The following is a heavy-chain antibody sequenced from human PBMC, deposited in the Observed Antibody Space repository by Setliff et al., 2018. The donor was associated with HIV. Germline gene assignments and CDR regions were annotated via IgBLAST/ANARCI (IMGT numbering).Heavy chain of an antibody. V-gene: IGHV4-59*11. Sequence: LSLTCTVSGDSISNHYWNWIRQPPGKGLEWIATIYNSGNSVSNPSLKSRVTISVDTSKNKFSLTLNSVTAADTAVYYCARVEAKVRGATYGMDVWGQGTTVTVSS. CDR1: GDSISNHY. D-gene: IGHD3-10*01. J-gene: IGHJ6*02. CDR2: IYNSGNS. CDR3: ARVEAKVRGATYGMDV.